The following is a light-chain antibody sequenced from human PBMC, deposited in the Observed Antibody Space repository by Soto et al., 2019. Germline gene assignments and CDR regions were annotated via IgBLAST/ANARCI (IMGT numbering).Light chain of an antibody. CDR2: DTS. J-gene: IGKJ1*01. Sequence: EIVLTQSPATLSLSPGERATLSCRASQSVRSYLAWYQQKPGQAPRLLMYDTSNRATGIPARFSGSVSGTDVTVTICSLEPEDFAVYYCQQRSNLLWTFGQGTKVEIK. CDR3: QQRSNLLWT. CDR1: QSVRSY. V-gene: IGKV3-11*01.